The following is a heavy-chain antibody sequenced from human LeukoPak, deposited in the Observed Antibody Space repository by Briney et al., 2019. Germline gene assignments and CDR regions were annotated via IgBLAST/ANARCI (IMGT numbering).Heavy chain of an antibody. CDR2: ISSSSSYI. J-gene: IGHJ4*02. Sequence: GGSLRLSCAASGFTFSSYSMNWVRQAPGKGLEWVSSISSSSSYIYYADSVKGRFTISRDNAKNTLYLQMNSLRAEDTAVYYCARAHNDYGDYSLGYWGQGTLVTVSS. CDR1: GFTFSSYS. V-gene: IGHV3-21*01. CDR3: ARAHNDYGDYSLGY. D-gene: IGHD4-17*01.